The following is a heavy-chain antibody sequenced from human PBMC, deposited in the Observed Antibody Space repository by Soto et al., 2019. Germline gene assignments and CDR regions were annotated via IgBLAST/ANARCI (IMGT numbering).Heavy chain of an antibody. CDR3: AKATHDFWSGYYDY. CDR2: ISWDGGST. J-gene: IGHJ4*02. CDR1: GFTFDDYA. Sequence: GGSLRLSCAASGFTFDDYAMHWVRQAPGKGLEWVSLISWDGGSTYYADSVKGRFTISRDNSKNSLYLQMNSLRAEDTALYYCAKATHDFWSGYYDYWGKGTRVTVSS. V-gene: IGHV3-43D*03. D-gene: IGHD3-3*01.